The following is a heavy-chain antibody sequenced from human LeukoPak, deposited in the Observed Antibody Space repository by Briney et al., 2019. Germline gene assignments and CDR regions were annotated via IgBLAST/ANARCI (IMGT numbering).Heavy chain of an antibody. D-gene: IGHD6-13*01. Sequence: GASVKVSCKASGYTFTGYYMHWGRQAPGQGLEWMGWINPNSVGTNYAQKFQGRVTMTRDTSISTAYMELSRLRSDDTAVYYCARVFGRQTLDSSSWYYFDYWGQGTLVTVSS. CDR3: ARVFGRQTLDSSSWYYFDY. CDR2: INPNSVGT. J-gene: IGHJ4*02. CDR1: GYTFTGYY. V-gene: IGHV1-2*02.